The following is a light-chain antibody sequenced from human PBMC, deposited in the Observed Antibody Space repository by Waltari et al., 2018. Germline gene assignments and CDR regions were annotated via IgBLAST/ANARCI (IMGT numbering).Light chain of an antibody. CDR3: NARDSSGNHYV. J-gene: IGLJ1*01. CDR1: SLRSYY. CDR2: GQN. V-gene: IGLV3-19*01. Sequence: SSELTQDPAVSVALGQTVRITCQGDSLRSYYSSWYQQKPGQAPVLVIYGQNNRPSGTPDRFSRSSSGTAASLPTTAAPAEDEADYYCNARDSSGNHYVFGTGTKVTVL.